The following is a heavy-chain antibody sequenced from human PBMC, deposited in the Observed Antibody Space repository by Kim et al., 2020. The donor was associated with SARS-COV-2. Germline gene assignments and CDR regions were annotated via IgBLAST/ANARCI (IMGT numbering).Heavy chain of an antibody. J-gene: IGHJ4*02. D-gene: IGHD6-13*01. Sequence: SNPSRKSRVTISVDTSKNQFSLKLSSVTAADTAVYYCARADSSSWMAFDYWGQGTLVTVSS. V-gene: IGHV4-59*01. CDR3: ARADSSSWMAFDY.